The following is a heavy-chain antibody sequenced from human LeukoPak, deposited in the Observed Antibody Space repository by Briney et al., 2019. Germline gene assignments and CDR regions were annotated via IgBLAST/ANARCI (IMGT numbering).Heavy chain of an antibody. V-gene: IGHV1-2*02. Sequence: GASVKVSCKASGYTFTGYYMHRVRQAPGQGLEWMGWINPNSGGTNYAQKFQGRVTMTRDTSISTAYMELSRLRSDDTAVYYCARGGSSGYYYFPYWGQGTLVTVSS. D-gene: IGHD3-22*01. CDR3: ARGGSSGYYYFPY. J-gene: IGHJ1*01. CDR2: INPNSGGT. CDR1: GYTFTGYY.